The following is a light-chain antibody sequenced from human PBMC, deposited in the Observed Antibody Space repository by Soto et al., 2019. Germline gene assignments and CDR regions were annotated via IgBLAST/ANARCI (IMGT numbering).Light chain of an antibody. J-gene: IGKJ1*01. CDR1: QSVSSSD. Sequence: EIVMTQFPATLSESPGERVTLSCRASQSVSSSDLAWYQQKPGQAPRLLIYGASSRATGIPDRFSGSGSGTDFTLTISRLEPEDFAVYYCQQYTTFGQGTKVDIK. V-gene: IGKV3-20*01. CDR2: GAS. CDR3: QQYTT.